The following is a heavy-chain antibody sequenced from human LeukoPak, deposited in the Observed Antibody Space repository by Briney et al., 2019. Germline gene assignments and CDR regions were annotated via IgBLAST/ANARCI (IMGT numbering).Heavy chain of an antibody. CDR3: ARDGPPSDPYCSSTSCYGANWFDP. CDR2: ISAYNGNT. Sequence: ASVKVSCKASGYTFTSYGISWVRQAPGQGLEWMGWISAYNGNTNYAQKLQGRVTMTTDTSTSTAYMELRSLRSDDTAVYYCARDGPPSDPYCSSTSCYGANWFDPWGQGTLVTVSS. V-gene: IGHV1-18*01. J-gene: IGHJ5*02. CDR1: GYTFTSYG. D-gene: IGHD2-2*01.